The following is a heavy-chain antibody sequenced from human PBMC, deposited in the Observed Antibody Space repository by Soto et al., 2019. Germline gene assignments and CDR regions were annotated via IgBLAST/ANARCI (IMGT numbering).Heavy chain of an antibody. D-gene: IGHD3-22*01. CDR3: ASSTFFPDSRGYHFENLDS. CDR2: IHHSGST. J-gene: IGHJ5*01. Sequence: SETLSLTCTVSGGPINSYFWSWIRQPPGKGLEWIGYIHHSGSTNYNPSLKSRVTVSLDTSKNQFSLTLTSVTAADTAMYYCASSTFFPDSRGYHFENLDSWGQGTLVTVSS. V-gene: IGHV4-59*01. CDR1: GGPINSYF.